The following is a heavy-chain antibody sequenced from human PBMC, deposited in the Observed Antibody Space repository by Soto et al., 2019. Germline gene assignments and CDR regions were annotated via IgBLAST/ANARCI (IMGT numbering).Heavy chain of an antibody. CDR2: IDWDDDK. D-gene: IGHD6-13*01. CDR1: GFSLPTCGKC. J-gene: IGHJ5*02. Sequence: GSGPTLVNPTQTLTLTCTFSGFSLPTCGKCVSWIRPPPGKALEWLARIDWDDDKYYSTSLKTRLTISKDTSKNQVVLTMTNMDPVDTATYYCARMKSAAAVYNWFDPWGQGTLVTVSS. CDR3: ARMKSAAAVYNWFDP. V-gene: IGHV2-70*11.